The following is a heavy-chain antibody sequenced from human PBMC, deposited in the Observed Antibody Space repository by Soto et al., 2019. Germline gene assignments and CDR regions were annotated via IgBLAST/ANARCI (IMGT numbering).Heavy chain of an antibody. J-gene: IGHJ4*02. V-gene: IGHV3-23*01. CDR2: ISPSGDKK. CDR1: GFTFSSVF. D-gene: IGHD6-13*01. Sequence: GGSLRLSCAASGFTFSSVFMYWVRQAPGKGLEWISAISPSGDKKYYADSVKGRFAISRDNSKNTLSLLMNSLRGDDTAVYFCAKLGVRIATGGIDYWGQGTRVTVLL. CDR3: AKLGVRIATGGIDY.